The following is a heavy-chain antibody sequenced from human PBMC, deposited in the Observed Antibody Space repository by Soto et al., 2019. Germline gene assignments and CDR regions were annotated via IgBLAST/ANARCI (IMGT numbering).Heavy chain of an antibody. J-gene: IGHJ3*02. Sequence: QVQLVQSGAEVKKPGASVKVSCKASGYTFTSYGISWVRQAPGQGLERMGWISAYNGNTNYPQKLQGRVTMTTDTSTSTGDMEVRSLRSDDTAVYYCARIRDVRNWNDPRSEVFGIWGQGTMVTVSS. CDR2: ISAYNGNT. CDR1: GYTFTSYG. CDR3: ARIRDVRNWNDPRSEVFGI. V-gene: IGHV1-18*01. D-gene: IGHD1-1*01.